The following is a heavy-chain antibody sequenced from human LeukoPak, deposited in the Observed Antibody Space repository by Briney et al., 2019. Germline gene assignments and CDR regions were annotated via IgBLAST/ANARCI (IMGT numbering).Heavy chain of an antibody. Sequence: PSETLSLTCAVYGGSFSGYYWSWIRQPPGKGLEWIGEINHSGSTNYNPSLKSRVTISVDTSKNQFSLKLSSVTAADTAVYYCARGRRIWFGELSFPGNWFDPWGQGTLVTVSS. J-gene: IGHJ5*02. CDR1: GGSFSGYY. V-gene: IGHV4-34*01. D-gene: IGHD3-10*01. CDR3: ARGRRIWFGELSFPGNWFDP. CDR2: INHSGST.